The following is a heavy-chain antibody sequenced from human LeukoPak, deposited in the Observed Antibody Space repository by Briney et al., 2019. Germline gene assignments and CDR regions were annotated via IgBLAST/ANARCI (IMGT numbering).Heavy chain of an antibody. J-gene: IGHJ5*01. D-gene: IGHD2-15*01. CDR3: ARPNLGYCSGDSCYWNWFDS. V-gene: IGHV4-34*01. CDR1: GGSFSAYY. CDR2: ISHSGST. Sequence: SETLSLTCAVYGGSFSAYYWSWIRQPPGKGLECIGEISHSGSTNYNPSLKSRVTISVDTSRNQFSLNLTSVTAADTAVYFSARPNLGYCSGDSCYWNWFDSWGQGTLVTVSS.